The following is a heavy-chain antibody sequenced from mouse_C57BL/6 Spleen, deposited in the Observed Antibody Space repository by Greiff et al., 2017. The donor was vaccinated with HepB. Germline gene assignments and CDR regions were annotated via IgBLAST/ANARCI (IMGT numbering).Heavy chain of an antibody. J-gene: IGHJ3*01. CDR1: GYTFTSYT. V-gene: IGHV1-4*01. Sequence: VQLQQSVAELARPGASVKMSCKASGYTFTSYTMHWVKQRPGQGLEWIGYINPSSGYTKYNQKFKDKATLTADKSSSTAYMQLSSLTSEDSAVYYCARDDGYPAWFAYWGQGTLVTVSA. CDR2: INPSSGYT. D-gene: IGHD2-3*01. CDR3: ARDDGYPAWFAY.